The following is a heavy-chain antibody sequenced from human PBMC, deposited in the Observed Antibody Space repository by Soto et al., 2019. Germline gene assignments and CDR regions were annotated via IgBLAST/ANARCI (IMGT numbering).Heavy chain of an antibody. D-gene: IGHD5-18*01. J-gene: IGHJ4*02. CDR2: ISAYNGNT. Sequence: QVQLVQSGAEVKKPGASVKVSCKASGYTFTSYAISWVRQAPGQGLEWMGWISAYNGNTKYAQKLQGRVTLTTDTSTRTAYMELRSRRSDDAAVYYCARDTAMALPDAWGQGTLVTVSS. CDR1: GYTFTSYA. CDR3: ARDTAMALPDA. V-gene: IGHV1-18*01.